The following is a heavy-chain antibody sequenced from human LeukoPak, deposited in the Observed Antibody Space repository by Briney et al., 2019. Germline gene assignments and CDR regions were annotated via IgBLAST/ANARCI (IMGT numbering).Heavy chain of an antibody. CDR3: ARVMQGATESNYYYYAMDV. CDR2: IISHGGST. CDR1: GFTFSSYT. V-gene: IGHV3-64*01. D-gene: IGHD1-26*01. Sequence: GGSLRLSCAASGFTFSSYTMHWVRQAPGKGLEYVSAIISHGGSTYYANSVQSRFTISRDNSKNTLYLQMGSLRAEDMAVYYCARVMQGATESNYYYYAMDVWGQGTTVTVSS. J-gene: IGHJ6*02.